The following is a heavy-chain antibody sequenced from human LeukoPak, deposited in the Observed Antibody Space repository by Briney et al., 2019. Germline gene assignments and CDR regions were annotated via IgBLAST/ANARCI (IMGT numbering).Heavy chain of an antibody. Sequence: GGSLRLSCSASGFTFSSYAMHWVRQAPGKGLEYVSAISSNGGSTYYADSVKGRFTISRDNSKNTPYLQMSSLRAEDTAVYYCVKGRMVRGVHDAFDIWGQGTMVTVSS. CDR2: ISSNGGST. V-gene: IGHV3-64D*06. D-gene: IGHD3-10*01. J-gene: IGHJ3*02. CDR1: GFTFSSYA. CDR3: VKGRMVRGVHDAFDI.